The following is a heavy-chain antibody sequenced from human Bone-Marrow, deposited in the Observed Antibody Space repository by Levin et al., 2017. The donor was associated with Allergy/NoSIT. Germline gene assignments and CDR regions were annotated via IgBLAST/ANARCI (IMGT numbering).Heavy chain of an antibody. CDR3: AKVRPIQQWSPYYYHGMDV. CDR1: GFTFTTYA. J-gene: IGHJ6*02. D-gene: IGHD5-18*01. V-gene: IGHV3-23*01. Sequence: GESLKISCAASGFTFTTYAMTWVRRAPGMGLEWVSTVSSTGGATYSTDSVKGRFTISRDNSKNTLYLQINSLRSDDTAVYYCAKVRPIQQWSPYYYHGMDVWGQGTTVTVS. CDR2: VSSTGGAT.